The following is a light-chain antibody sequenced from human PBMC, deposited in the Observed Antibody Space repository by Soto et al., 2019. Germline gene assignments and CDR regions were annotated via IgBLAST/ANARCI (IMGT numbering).Light chain of an antibody. CDR3: QAYDSSLSGNVV. J-gene: IGLJ2*01. CDR2: NFN. Sequence: QSVLTQPPSVSGAPGQRVTISCSGSSSSVGGDFAVHWYQQVPGTAPKLLIYNFNNRPSGVPDRFSGSMSGTSASLAISGLQAEDEADYYCQAYDSSLSGNVVFGGGNKVTVL. V-gene: IGLV1-40*01. CDR1: SSSVGGDFA.